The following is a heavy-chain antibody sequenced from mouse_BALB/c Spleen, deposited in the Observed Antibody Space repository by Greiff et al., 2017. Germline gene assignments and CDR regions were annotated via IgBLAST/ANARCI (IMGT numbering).Heavy chain of an antibody. CDR3: AVQLGFDY. CDR2: ILPGSGST. V-gene: IGHV1-9*01. CDR1: GYTFSSYW. J-gene: IGHJ2*01. Sequence: VNVVESGAELMKPGASVKISCKATGYTFSSYWIEWVKQRPGHGLEWIGEILPGSGSTNYNEKFKGKATFTADTSSNTAYMQLSSLTSEDSAVYYCAVQLGFDYWGQGTTLTVSS. D-gene: IGHD3-1*01.